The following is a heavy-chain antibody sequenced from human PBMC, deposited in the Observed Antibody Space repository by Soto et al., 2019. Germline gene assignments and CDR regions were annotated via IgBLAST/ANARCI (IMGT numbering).Heavy chain of an antibody. Sequence: GECREGSGRGSGYGFTSYWIGWVRQMTGKGREWMGIIYPGDSDTRYSPSFQGQVTISADKSISTAYLQWSSLKASDTAMYYCARHLDYGSGKGYYGMDVWGQGTTVTVSS. V-gene: IGHV5-51*01. J-gene: IGHJ6*02. CDR2: IYPGDSDT. CDR3: ARHLDYGSGKGYYGMDV. CDR1: GYGFTSYW. D-gene: IGHD3-10*01.